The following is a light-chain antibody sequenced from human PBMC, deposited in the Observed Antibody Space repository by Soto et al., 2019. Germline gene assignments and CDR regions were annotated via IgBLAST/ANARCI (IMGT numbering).Light chain of an antibody. Sequence: IVLTQSPGTLSLSPGERATLSCRASQSVSSYLAWYQQKPGQAPRLLIYDASNRATGIPDRFSGSGSGTDFTLTISRLQSEDFAVYYCQQYKNWPPITFGQGTRLEIK. CDR1: QSVSSY. CDR3: QQYKNWPPIT. J-gene: IGKJ5*01. V-gene: IGKV3-11*01. CDR2: DAS.